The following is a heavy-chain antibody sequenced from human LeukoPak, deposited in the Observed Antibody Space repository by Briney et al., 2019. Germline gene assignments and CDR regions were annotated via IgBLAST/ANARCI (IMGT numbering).Heavy chain of an antibody. Sequence: PGRSLRLSCAASGFTFSTYGMHWVRQAPGKGLEWVAFIRYDGSNKYYADSVKGRFTISRDNSKNTLYLQMNSLRAEDTAVYYCARVAAATNAFDIWGQGTMVTVSS. CDR2: IRYDGSNK. CDR3: ARVAAATNAFDI. V-gene: IGHV3-30*02. D-gene: IGHD6-13*01. CDR1: GFTFSTYG. J-gene: IGHJ3*02.